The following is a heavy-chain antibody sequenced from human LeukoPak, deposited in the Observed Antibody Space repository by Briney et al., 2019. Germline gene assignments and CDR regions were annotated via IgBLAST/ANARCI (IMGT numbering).Heavy chain of an antibody. J-gene: IGHJ4*02. CDR2: ISSSGTTI. Sequence: PSETLSLTCTVSGGSISSYYWSWIRQPPGKGLEWVSYISSSGTTIYYADSVKGRFTISRDTAKNTLYLQMNSLRVEDTAVYYCARAVKWDYWGQGALVTVSS. V-gene: IGHV3-11*04. CDR3: ARAVKWDY. D-gene: IGHD1-26*01. CDR1: GGSISSYY.